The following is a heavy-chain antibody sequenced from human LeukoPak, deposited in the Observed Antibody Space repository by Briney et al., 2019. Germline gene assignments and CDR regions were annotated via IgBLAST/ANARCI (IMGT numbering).Heavy chain of an antibody. Sequence: ASVKVSCKASGYTFTSYYMHWVRQAPGQGLEWMGIINPSGGSTSYAQKFQGRVTMTRDTSTSTVYMELSSLRSEDTAVYYCARDRRDPVAPQLQDAYYYYYGMDVRGQGTTVTVSS. CDR1: GYTFTSYY. CDR3: ARDRRDPVAPQLQDAYYYYYGMDV. J-gene: IGHJ6*02. CDR2: INPSGGST. D-gene: IGHD2-2*01. V-gene: IGHV1-46*01.